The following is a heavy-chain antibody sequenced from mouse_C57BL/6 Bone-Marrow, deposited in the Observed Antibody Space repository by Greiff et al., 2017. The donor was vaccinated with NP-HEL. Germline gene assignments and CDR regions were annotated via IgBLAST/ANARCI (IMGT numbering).Heavy chain of an antibody. CDR3: THYGSSSWCAY. CDR2: IYPGNSDP. V-gene: IGHV1-5*01. J-gene: IGHJ3*01. Sequence: VQLQQSGTVLARPGASVKMSCKTSGYTFTSYWMHWVKQRPGQGLEWIGAIYPGNSDPSYNQKFKGKAKLTAVTSASTAYMELSSLTNEDSAVYYCTHYGSSSWCAYWGQGTLVTVSA. CDR1: GYTFTSYW. D-gene: IGHD1-1*01.